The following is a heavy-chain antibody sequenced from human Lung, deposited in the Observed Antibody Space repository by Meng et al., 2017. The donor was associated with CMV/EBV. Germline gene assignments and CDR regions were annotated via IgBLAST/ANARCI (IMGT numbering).Heavy chain of an antibody. CDR1: GFTFSSYG. J-gene: IGHJ4*02. Sequence: GESLKISCAASGFTFSSYGMHWVRQAPGKGLEWVAFIRYDGSYKYYADSVKGRFTISRDNSKNTLYLQMNSLRAEDTAVYYCAKDIGREAYYVFWSGPPPPGFDYWGQGTLVTVSS. CDR2: IRYDGSYK. V-gene: IGHV3-30*02. CDR3: AKDIGREAYYVFWSGPPPPGFDY. D-gene: IGHD3-3*01.